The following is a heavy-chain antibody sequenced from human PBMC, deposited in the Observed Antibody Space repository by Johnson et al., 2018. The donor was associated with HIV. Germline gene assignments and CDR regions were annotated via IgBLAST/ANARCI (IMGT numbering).Heavy chain of an antibody. V-gene: IGHV3-30*02. J-gene: IGHJ3*01. CDR1: GFTFSSYG. D-gene: IGHD3-10*01. Sequence: QVHLVESGGGVVQPGGSLRLSCAASGFTFSSYGMHWVRQAPGKGLEWVAFIRYDEADKYYAASVKGRFTISRDNSKNTVYLQMSGLRPEDTAVYYCARDAYYGSGSYSQRNTFDVWGQGTMVAVSS. CDR2: IRYDEADK. CDR3: ARDAYYGSGSYSQRNTFDV.